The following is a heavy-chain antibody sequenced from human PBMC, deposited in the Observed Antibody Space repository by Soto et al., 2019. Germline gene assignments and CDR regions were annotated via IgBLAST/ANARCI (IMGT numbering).Heavy chain of an antibody. CDR1: GFIFNTYS. Sequence: EVQLVESGGGLIQPGGSLRLSCAASGFIFNTYSMNWVRQAPGKGLEWVSYISGSSQTIFYADSVRGRFTISRDNANNSTYLQMVSLRDEDTAVYYCARTLSWRRAPFDSWGQGTLVTVSS. J-gene: IGHJ4*02. D-gene: IGHD2-15*01. CDR2: ISGSSQTI. V-gene: IGHV3-48*02. CDR3: ARTLSWRRAPFDS.